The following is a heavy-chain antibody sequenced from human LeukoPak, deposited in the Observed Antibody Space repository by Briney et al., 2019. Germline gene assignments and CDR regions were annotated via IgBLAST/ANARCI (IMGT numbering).Heavy chain of an antibody. Sequence: GGSLRLSCAASGFTFSSYWMSWVRRAPGKGLEWVGFIRSKAYGGTTEYAASVEGRFTISRDDSKSIAYLQMNSLKTEDTAVYYCTRDASGSLIDYWGQGTLVTVSS. CDR1: GFTFSSYW. CDR2: IRSKAYGGTT. CDR3: TRDASGSLIDY. V-gene: IGHV3-49*04. D-gene: IGHD1-26*01. J-gene: IGHJ4*02.